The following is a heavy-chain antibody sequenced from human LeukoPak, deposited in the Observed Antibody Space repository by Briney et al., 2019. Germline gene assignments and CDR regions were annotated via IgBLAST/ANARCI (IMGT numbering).Heavy chain of an antibody. V-gene: IGHV3-15*01. CDR2: IKSKTDGGTT. J-gene: IGHJ4*02. Sequence: GGSLRLSCAASGFTFSNAWMSWVRQAPGKGLEWVGRIKSKTDGGTTDYAAPVKGRFTISRDDSKNTLYLQMNSLKTEDTAVYYCTTTMNEQLAPYYFDYWGQGTLVTVSS. D-gene: IGHD6-6*01. CDR3: TTTMNEQLAPYYFDY. CDR1: GFTFSNAW.